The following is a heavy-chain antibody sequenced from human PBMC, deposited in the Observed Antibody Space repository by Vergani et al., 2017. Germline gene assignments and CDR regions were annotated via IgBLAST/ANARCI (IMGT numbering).Heavy chain of an antibody. CDR3: ARDTMAVAGTLLYYGMDV. Sequence: QVQLQESGPGLVKPSQTLSLTCTVSGGSISSGGSYWSWIRQHPGKGLEWIGSIYYSGSTYYNPSLKSRVTISVDTSKNQFSLKLSSVTAADTAVYYCARDTMAVAGTLLYYGMDVWGQGTTVTVSS. V-gene: IGHV4-39*07. J-gene: IGHJ6*02. D-gene: IGHD6-19*01. CDR2: IYYSGST. CDR1: GGSISSGGSY.